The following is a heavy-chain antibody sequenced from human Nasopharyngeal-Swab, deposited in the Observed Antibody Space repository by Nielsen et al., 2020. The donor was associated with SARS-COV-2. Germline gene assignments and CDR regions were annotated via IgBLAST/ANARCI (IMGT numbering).Heavy chain of an antibody. V-gene: IGHV3-30*02. J-gene: IGHJ6*03. CDR3: AKDSMDTAMVYDYYYYYMDV. CDR2: IRYDGSNK. D-gene: IGHD5-18*01. CDR1: GFTFSSYG. Sequence: RGSLRLSCAASGFTFSSYGMHWVRQAPGKGLEWVAFIRYDGSNKYYADSVKGRFTISRDNSKNTLYLQMNSLRAEDTAVYYCAKDSMDTAMVYDYYYYYMDVWGKGTTVTVSS.